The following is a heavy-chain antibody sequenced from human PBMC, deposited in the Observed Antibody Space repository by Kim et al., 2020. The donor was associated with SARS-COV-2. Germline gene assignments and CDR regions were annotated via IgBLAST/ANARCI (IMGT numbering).Heavy chain of an antibody. CDR3: AKDSSGFPQYFQH. CDR1: GFTFGDYA. Sequence: GGSLRLSCAASGFTFGDYAMHWVRQAPGKGLEWVSGISWNSGSIGYADSVKGRFTISRDNAKNSLYLRMNSLRPEDTALYYCAKDSSGFPQYFQHWGQGTLGTVSS. CDR2: ISWNSGSI. J-gene: IGHJ1*01. D-gene: IGHD6-19*01. V-gene: IGHV3-9*01.